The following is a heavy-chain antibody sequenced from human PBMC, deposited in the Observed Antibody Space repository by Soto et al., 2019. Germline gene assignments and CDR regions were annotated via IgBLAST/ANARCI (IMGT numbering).Heavy chain of an antibody. CDR1: GFTFSSYS. V-gene: IGHV3-23*01. J-gene: IGHJ4*02. CDR2: ISGSGGST. Sequence: PGGSLRLSCAASGFTFSSYSMSWVRQAPGKGLEWVSAISGSGGSTYYADSVKGRFTISRDNSKNTLYLQMNSLRAEDTAVYYCAKDRSGYSPAEDNDYWGQGTLVTVSS. D-gene: IGHD5-12*01. CDR3: AKDRSGYSPAEDNDY.